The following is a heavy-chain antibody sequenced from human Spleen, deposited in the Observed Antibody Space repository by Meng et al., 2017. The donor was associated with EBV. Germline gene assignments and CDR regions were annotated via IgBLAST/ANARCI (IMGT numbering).Heavy chain of an antibody. V-gene: IGHV1-3*01. CDR2: ITVGNGDT. Sequence: QVQLVPSGSELKKPGXSVKVSCKTSGYTFISYAMNWVRQAPGQGLEWMGWITVGNGDTKYSQKFHGRVTITRDTSATTAYMELSSLTSEDTAVYYCARDSSGDSRRFDPWGQGTLVTVSS. J-gene: IGHJ5*02. CDR3: ARDSSGDSRRFDP. CDR1: GYTFISYA. D-gene: IGHD6-19*01.